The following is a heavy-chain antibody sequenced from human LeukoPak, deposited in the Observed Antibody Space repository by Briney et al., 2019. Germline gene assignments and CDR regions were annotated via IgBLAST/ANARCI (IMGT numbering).Heavy chain of an antibody. V-gene: IGHV3-53*01. CDR2: IYSGGST. D-gene: IGHD2-2*01. CDR3: ARGQSCSSTSCFFDY. J-gene: IGHJ4*02. Sequence: QTGGSLRLSCAASGFTVSSNYMSWVRQAPGKGLEWVSVIYSGGSTYYADSVKGRFTISRDNSKNTLYLQMNSLRVEDTAAYYCARGQSCSSTSCFFDYWGQGTLVTVSS. CDR1: GFTVSSNY.